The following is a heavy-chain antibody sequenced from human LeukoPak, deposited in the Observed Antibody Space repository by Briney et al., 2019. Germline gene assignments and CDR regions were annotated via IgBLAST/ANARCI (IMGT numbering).Heavy chain of an antibody. CDR1: GGSISSYY. CDR2: IYYSEST. CDR3: ARDAGSLYYYYYMDV. D-gene: IGHD6-19*01. Sequence: SETLSLTCTVSGGSISSYYWSWIRQPPGKGLEWIGYIYYSESTNYNPSLKSRVTISVDTSKNQFSLKLSSVTAADTAVYYCARDAGSLYYYYYMDVWGKGTTVTVSS. J-gene: IGHJ6*03. V-gene: IGHV4-59*01.